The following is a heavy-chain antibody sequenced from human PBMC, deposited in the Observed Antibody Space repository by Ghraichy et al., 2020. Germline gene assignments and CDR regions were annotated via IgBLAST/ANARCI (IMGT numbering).Heavy chain of an antibody. CDR1: GFTFSSYS. J-gene: IGHJ4*02. V-gene: IGHV3-21*01. Sequence: GGSLRLSCAASGFTFSSYSMNWVRQAPGKGLEWVSSISSSSYIYYADSVKGRFTISRDNAKNSLYLQMNSLRAEDTAVYYCARDQGYDFWSGYYEDYYLGYWGQGTLVTVSS. CDR2: ISSSSYI. CDR3: ARDQGYDFWSGYYEDYYLGY. D-gene: IGHD3-3*01.